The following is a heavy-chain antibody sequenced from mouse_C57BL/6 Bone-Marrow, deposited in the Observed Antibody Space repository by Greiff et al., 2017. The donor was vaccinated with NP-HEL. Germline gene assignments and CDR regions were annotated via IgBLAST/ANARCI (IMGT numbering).Heavy chain of an antibody. V-gene: IGHV1-63*01. CDR3: ARDGPGGYYFDY. J-gene: IGHJ2*01. CDR1: GYTFTNYW. Sequence: VQLQQSGAELVRPGTSVKMSCKASGYTFTNYWIGWAKQRPGHGLEWIGDIYPGGGYTNYNEKLKGKATLTADKSSSTAYMQFSSLTSEDSAIYYCARDGPGGYYFDYWGQGTTLTVSS. CDR2: IYPGGGYT. D-gene: IGHD2-3*01.